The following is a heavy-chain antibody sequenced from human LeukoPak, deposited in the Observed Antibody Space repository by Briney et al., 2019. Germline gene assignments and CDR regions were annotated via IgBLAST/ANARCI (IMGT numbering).Heavy chain of an antibody. D-gene: IGHD2-8*02. CDR1: GASISKDC. CDR2: VTHSDFNKANGDIT. Sequence: SETLSPTCTVSGASISKDCWAWIRQPPGKGLEWIGYVTHSDFNKANGDITNYNPSLESRVTTSRDTPKNQFSLKLSSMTAADTAIYYCVRASVDTGDAFDVWGQGTMVTVSS. V-gene: IGHV4-59*01. J-gene: IGHJ3*01. CDR3: VRASVDTGDAFDV.